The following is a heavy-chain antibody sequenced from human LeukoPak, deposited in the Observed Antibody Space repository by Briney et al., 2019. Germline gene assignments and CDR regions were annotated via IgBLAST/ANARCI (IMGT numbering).Heavy chain of an antibody. D-gene: IGHD3-10*01. J-gene: IGHJ4*02. CDR1: GYTFTSYG. CDR3: ARDQLRGYYYGSACAY. V-gene: IGHV1-18*01. Sequence: ASVKVSCKASGYTFTSYGISWVRQAPGQGPEWMGWISAYNGNTNYAQKLQGRVTMTTDTSTSTAYMELRSLRSDDTAVYYCARDQLRGYYYGSACAYWGQGTLVTVSS. CDR2: ISAYNGNT.